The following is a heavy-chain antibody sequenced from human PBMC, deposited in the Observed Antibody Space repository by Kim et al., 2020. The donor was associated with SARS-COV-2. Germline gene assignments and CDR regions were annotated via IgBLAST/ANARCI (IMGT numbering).Heavy chain of an antibody. J-gene: IGHJ6*02. V-gene: IGHV1-46*01. CDR3: ARDGDYGDLMSGSYYYYGMDV. D-gene: IGHD4-17*01. Sequence: ASVKVSCKASGYTFTSYYMHWVRQAPGQGLEWMGIINPSGGSTSYAQKFQGRVTMTRDTSTSTVYMELSSLRSEDTAVYYCARDGDYGDLMSGSYYYYGMDVWGQGTTVTVSS. CDR2: INPSGGST. CDR1: GYTFTSYY.